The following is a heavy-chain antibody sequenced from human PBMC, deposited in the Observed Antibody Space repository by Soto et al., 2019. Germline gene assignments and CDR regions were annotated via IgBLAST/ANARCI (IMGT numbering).Heavy chain of an antibody. CDR2: IYYSGTT. J-gene: IGHJ4*02. CDR3: ARGSQNLFTMIRGVDTLHFDY. D-gene: IGHD3-10*01. V-gene: IGHV4-39*01. CDR1: GDSITSNSYF. Sequence: SETLSLTCTVSGDSITSNSYFWAWIRQPPGKGLEWIGSIYYSGTTYYNPSLKSRVTISVDRSKNQFSLKLSSVTAADTAVYYCARGSQNLFTMIRGVDTLHFDYWGQGTLVTVSS.